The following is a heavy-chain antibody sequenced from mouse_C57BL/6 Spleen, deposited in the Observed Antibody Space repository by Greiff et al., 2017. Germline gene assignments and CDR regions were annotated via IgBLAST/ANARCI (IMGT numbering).Heavy chain of an antibody. CDR3: ARGGLPYYYAMDY. V-gene: IGHV1-55*01. CDR2: IYPGSGST. CDR1: GYTFTSYW. D-gene: IGHD3-1*01. Sequence: QVQLQQPGAELVKPGASVKMSCKASGYTFTSYWITWVKQRPGQGLEWIGDIYPGSGSTNYNEKFKSKATLTVDTSSSTAYMQLSSLTSEDSAVYYCARGGLPYYYAMDYWGQGTSVTVSS. J-gene: IGHJ4*01.